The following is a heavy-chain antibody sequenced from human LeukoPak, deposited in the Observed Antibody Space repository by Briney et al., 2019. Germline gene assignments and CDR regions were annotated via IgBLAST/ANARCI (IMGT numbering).Heavy chain of an antibody. Sequence: GGSLRLPCAASGFTFSSSAMSWVRQAPGKGLEWVSNISGSGSGGSTYYADSVKGRFTISRDNSKNTLYLQMNSLRAEDTAVYYCAKDPWGSSWEPNWFDPWGQGTLVTVSS. D-gene: IGHD6-13*01. J-gene: IGHJ5*02. CDR2: ISGSGSGGST. CDR3: AKDPWGSSWEPNWFDP. CDR1: GFTFSSSA. V-gene: IGHV3-23*01.